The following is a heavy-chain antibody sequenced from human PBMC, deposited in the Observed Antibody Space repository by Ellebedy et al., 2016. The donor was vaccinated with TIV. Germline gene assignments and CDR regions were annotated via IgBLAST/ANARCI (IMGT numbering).Heavy chain of an antibody. J-gene: IGHJ6*03. CDR1: GDSVSSNSAA. V-gene: IGHV6-1*01. Sequence: SQTLSLTXXISGDSVSSNSAAWNWIRQSPSRGLEWLGRTYYRSKWYNDYAVSVKSRITINPDTSKNQFSLQLNSVTPEDTAVYYCARDREYCSSTSCLTYLGYYYMDVWGKGTTVTVSS. CDR3: ARDREYCSSTSCLTYLGYYYMDV. CDR2: TYYRSKWYN. D-gene: IGHD2-2*01.